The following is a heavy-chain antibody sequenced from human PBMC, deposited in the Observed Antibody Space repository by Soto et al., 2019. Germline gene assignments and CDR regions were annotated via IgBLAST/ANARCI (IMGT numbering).Heavy chain of an antibody. J-gene: IGHJ4*02. CDR2: IKSKTDGGTT. CDR1: GLTFSNYA. D-gene: IGHD3-22*01. CDR3: TTDPVTMIVVVPSSG. Sequence: GGSLRLSCAASGLTFSNYAMSWVRQAPGKGLEWVGRIKSKTDGGTTDYAAPVKGRFTISRDDSKNTLYLQMNSLKTEDTAVYYCTTDPVTMIVVVPSSGWGQGTLVTSPQ. V-gene: IGHV3-15*01.